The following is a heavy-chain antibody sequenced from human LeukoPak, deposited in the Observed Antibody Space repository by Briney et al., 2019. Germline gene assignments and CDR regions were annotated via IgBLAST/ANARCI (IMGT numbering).Heavy chain of an antibody. Sequence: ASVKVSCKASGYTFTSYGISWVRQAPGQGLEWMGWISAYNGNTNYAQKLQGRVTMTTDTSTSTAYMELRSLRSDDTAVYYCARVPRAAVAGTFDYWGQGTLVTVSS. D-gene: IGHD6-19*01. CDR1: GYTFTSYG. J-gene: IGHJ4*02. CDR2: ISAYNGNT. V-gene: IGHV1-18*01. CDR3: ARVPRAAVAGTFDY.